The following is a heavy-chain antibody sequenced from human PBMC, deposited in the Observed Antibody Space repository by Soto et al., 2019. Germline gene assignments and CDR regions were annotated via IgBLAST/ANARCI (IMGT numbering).Heavy chain of an antibody. CDR1: GYMFNSYG. Sequence: QVQLVQSGGEVKKPGASVKVSCKASGYMFNSYGMSWVRQAPGQGLEWMGWISGYNAKTEYAQKFQGRITMTIETSTTTVYMELRSLRSDDTAVYYCARDETYTSGWYFELWGQGTLVTVPS. V-gene: IGHV1-18*01. CDR3: ARDETYTSGWYFEL. CDR2: ISGYNAKT. D-gene: IGHD6-19*01. J-gene: IGHJ4*02.